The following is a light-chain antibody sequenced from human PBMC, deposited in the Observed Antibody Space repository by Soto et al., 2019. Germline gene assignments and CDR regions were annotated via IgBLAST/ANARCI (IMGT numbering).Light chain of an antibody. Sequence: DIQMTQSPSTLSASVGDRVTITCRASQSISSWLAWYQQKPGKAPKLLIYKASSLESGVPSRFSSSGSGTEFTLTISSLQPDDFATYYCQQYNSIELTFGGGTKVEIK. CDR2: KAS. CDR3: QQYNSIELT. CDR1: QSISSW. J-gene: IGKJ4*01. V-gene: IGKV1-5*03.